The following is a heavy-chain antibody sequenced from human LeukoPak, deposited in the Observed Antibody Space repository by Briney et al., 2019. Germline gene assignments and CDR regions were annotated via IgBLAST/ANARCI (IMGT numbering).Heavy chain of an antibody. J-gene: IGHJ6*02. CDR3: VMDMDV. CDR1: GFTFRNYW. Sequence: GGSLRLSCAASGFTFRNYWMIWVRQAPGKGLEWLGNIKEDGSKQCYADSVRGRFTISRDNAQTSLYLQMNSLRAEDTAVYYCVMDMDVWGQGTTVTVSS. V-gene: IGHV3-7*05. CDR2: IKEDGSKQ.